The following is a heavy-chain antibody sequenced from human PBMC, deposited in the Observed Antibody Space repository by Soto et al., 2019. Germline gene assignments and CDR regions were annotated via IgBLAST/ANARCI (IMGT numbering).Heavy chain of an antibody. CDR1: GFTFSSYS. V-gene: IGHV3-21*01. CDR2: ISSSSSYI. J-gene: IGHJ4*02. Sequence: PGGCLRRSGAASGFTFSSYSMNWVRQAPGKGLEWVSSISSSSSYIYYADSVKGRFTISRDDAKNSLYLQMNSLRAEDTAVYYCAREGQLDREFDYWCQVTMVAVSS. D-gene: IGHD6-6*01. CDR3: AREGQLDREFDY.